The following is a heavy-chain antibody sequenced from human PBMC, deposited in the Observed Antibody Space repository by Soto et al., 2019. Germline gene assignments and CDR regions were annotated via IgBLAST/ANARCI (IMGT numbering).Heavy chain of an antibody. J-gene: IGHJ4*02. CDR3: ASLNTAMVFDY. CDR2: ITPIFGTA. D-gene: IGHD5-18*01. V-gene: IGHV1-69*06. Sequence: SVKVSCKASGGTFSSYAISWVRQAPGQGLEWMGGITPIFGTANYAQKFQGRVTITADKSTSTAYMELSSLRSEDTAVYYCASLNTAMVFDYWGQGTLVTVSS. CDR1: GGTFSSYA.